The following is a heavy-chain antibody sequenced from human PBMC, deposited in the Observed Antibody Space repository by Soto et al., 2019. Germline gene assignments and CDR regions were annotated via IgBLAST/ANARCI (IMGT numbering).Heavy chain of an antibody. D-gene: IGHD2-2*01. V-gene: IGHV3-23*01. Sequence: EVQLLESGGGLVQPGGPLSLSCAAPGFPFSSYAMPWVRQAPGKGLEWVWAITGGGDNTYYADSVKGRFTISRDNFKNTLYLQMNSLRDEDTATYYCAKGSKGFDYWGQGTLVTVSS. CDR1: GFPFSSYA. J-gene: IGHJ4*02. CDR3: AKGSKGFDY. CDR2: ITGGGDNT.